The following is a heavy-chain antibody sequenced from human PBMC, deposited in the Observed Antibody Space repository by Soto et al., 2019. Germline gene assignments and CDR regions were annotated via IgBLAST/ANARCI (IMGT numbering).Heavy chain of an antibody. CDR1: GGSFSGHS. CDR2: INHSGRV. CDR3: STTAYDTNGYYRFDP. D-gene: IGHD3-22*01. Sequence: XATLSLPYAVYGGSFSGHSWTWIRQSPGKGLEWIGDINHSGRVNYSPSLKSRVTISLDTSKNQFSLTLSAVTAADTAMYYCSTTAYDTNGYYRFDPWGQGTLVTVSS. V-gene: IGHV4-34*01. J-gene: IGHJ5*01.